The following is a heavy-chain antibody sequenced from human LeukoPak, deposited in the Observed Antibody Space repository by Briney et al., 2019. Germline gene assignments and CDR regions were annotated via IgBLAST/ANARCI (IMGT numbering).Heavy chain of an antibody. CDR3: ARVWGTYYYDSSGYSNWFDP. Sequence: SETLSLTCTVSSYSISSGYYWGRIRQPPGKGLEWIGSIYHSGSTYYNPSLKSRVTISVDTSKNQFSLKLSSVTAADTAVYYCARVWGTYYYDSSGYSNWFDPWGQGTLVTVSS. J-gene: IGHJ5*02. CDR2: IYHSGST. CDR1: SYSISSGYY. D-gene: IGHD3-22*01. V-gene: IGHV4-38-2*02.